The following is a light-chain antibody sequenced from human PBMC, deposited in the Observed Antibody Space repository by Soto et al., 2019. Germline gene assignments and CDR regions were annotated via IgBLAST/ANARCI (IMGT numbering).Light chain of an antibody. V-gene: IGKV1-6*01. Sequence: AIQMTQSPSSLSASVGDRVTITCRASQVIRNDLGWYQQKPGKAPKLLIYGASNLQSGVPSRFSGSGSGTVFTLTITSLQAEDFATYYCLHDHNYPWTFGQGTKVDIK. CDR1: QVIRND. J-gene: IGKJ1*01. CDR3: LHDHNYPWT. CDR2: GAS.